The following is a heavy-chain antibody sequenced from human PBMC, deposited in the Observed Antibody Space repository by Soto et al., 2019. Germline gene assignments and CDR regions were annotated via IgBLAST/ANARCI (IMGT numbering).Heavy chain of an antibody. CDR3: ARSLYDFWSGNNWFDP. CDR1: GFTFSSYS. CDR2: ISSSSSYI. J-gene: IGHJ5*02. Sequence: GGSLRLSCAASGFTFSSYSMNWVRQAPGKGLEWVSSISSSSSYIYYADSVKGRFTISRDNAKNSLYLQMNSLRAEDTAVYYCARSLYDFWSGNNWFDPWGQGTLVTVSS. D-gene: IGHD3-3*01. V-gene: IGHV3-21*01.